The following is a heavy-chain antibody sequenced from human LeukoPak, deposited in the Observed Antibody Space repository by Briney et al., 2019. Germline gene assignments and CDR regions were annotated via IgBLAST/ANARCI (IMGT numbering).Heavy chain of an antibody. CDR3: ARDLAYCGGDCYSGYFDY. J-gene: IGHJ4*02. Sequence: GGSLRLSCAASGFTFSDYYMSWIRQAPGKGLEWVSYISNSGSTIYYADSVKGRFTISRDNAKNSLYLQMNSLRAEDTAVYYCARDLAYCGGDCYSGYFDYWGQGTLVTVSS. D-gene: IGHD2-21*02. V-gene: IGHV3-11*01. CDR2: ISNSGSTI. CDR1: GFTFSDYY.